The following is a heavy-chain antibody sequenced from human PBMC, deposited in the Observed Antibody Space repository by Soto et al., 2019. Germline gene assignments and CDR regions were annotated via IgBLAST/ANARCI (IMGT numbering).Heavy chain of an antibody. D-gene: IGHD3-10*01. CDR3: ARIHYYGSGSYYQSAFDI. Sequence: GESLKISCKGSGYSFTSYWISWVRQMPGKGLEWMGRIDPSDSYTNYSPSFQGHVTISADKSISTAYLQWSSLKASDTAMYYCARIHYYGSGSYYQSAFDIWGQGTMVTVSS. J-gene: IGHJ3*02. CDR2: IDPSDSYT. V-gene: IGHV5-10-1*01. CDR1: GYSFTSYW.